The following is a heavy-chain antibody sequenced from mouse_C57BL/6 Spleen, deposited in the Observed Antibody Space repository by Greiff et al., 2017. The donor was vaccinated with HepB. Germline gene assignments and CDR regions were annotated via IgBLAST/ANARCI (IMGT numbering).Heavy chain of an antibody. Sequence: EVHLVESGGGLVKPGGSLKLSCAASGFTFSSYAMSWVRQTPEKRLEWVATISDGGSYTYYPDNVKGRFTISRDNAKNNLYLQMSHLKSEDTAMYYCARALYDYDAGVYYFDYWGQGTTLTVSS. CDR1: GFTFSSYA. CDR3: ARALYDYDAGVYYFDY. V-gene: IGHV5-4*01. J-gene: IGHJ2*01. CDR2: ISDGGSYT. D-gene: IGHD2-4*01.